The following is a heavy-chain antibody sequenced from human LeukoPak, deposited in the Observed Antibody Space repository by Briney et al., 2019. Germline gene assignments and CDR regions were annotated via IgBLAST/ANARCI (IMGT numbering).Heavy chain of an antibody. J-gene: IGHJ1*01. CDR1: GGSFNAYA. CDR2: IIPIFGTA. CDR3: ASFYYDSSGYKYFQH. D-gene: IGHD3-22*01. V-gene: IGHV1-69*05. Sequence: SVKVSCKASGGSFNAYAISWVRQAPGQGLEWMGRIIPIFGTANYAQKFQGRVTITTDESTSTAYMELSSLRSEDTAVYYCASFYYDSSGYKYFQHWGQGTLVTVSS.